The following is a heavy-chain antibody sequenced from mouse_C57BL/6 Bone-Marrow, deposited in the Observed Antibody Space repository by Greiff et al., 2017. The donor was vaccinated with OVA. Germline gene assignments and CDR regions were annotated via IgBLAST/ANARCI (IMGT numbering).Heavy chain of an antibody. V-gene: IGHV1-64*01. CDR1: GYTFTSYW. CDR3: ARLWDTTVVARGDY. J-gene: IGHJ4*01. D-gene: IGHD1-1*01. CDR2: IHPTSGST. Sequence: QVQLQQPGAELVKPGASVKLSCKASGYTFTSYWMHWVKQRPGQGLEWIGMIHPTSGSTNYNEKFKSKATLTVDKSSSPAYMQLSSLTSEDSAVYDCARLWDTTVVARGDYWGQGTSVTVSS.